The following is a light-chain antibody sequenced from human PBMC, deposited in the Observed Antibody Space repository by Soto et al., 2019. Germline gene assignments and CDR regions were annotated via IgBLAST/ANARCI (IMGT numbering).Light chain of an antibody. V-gene: IGKV3-15*01. CDR3: QQYNNWPPWT. CDR1: QSVSSN. J-gene: IGKJ1*01. CDR2: GAS. Sequence: EIVMTQSPATLSVSPGERATLSCRASQSVSSNLAWYQQKHGQAPRLLIYGASTRATGIPARFSGSGSGTEFTLTISSLLSEDFAVYYCQQYNNWPPWTFGQGTKVEIK.